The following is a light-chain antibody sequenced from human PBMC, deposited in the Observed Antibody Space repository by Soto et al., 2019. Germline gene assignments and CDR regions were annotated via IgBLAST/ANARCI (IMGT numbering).Light chain of an antibody. CDR2: KAS. CDR3: QQYIRYSPYT. J-gene: IGKJ2*01. CDR1: QTISSS. Sequence: DIQLTQFPSTLSASIGDRVTITCRASQTISSSLAWYQQKPGKAPKLLIYKASNLETGVPSRFSGSGSGTEFALPISSLQADYFSTYYCQQYIRYSPYTFGQGTRLEIK. V-gene: IGKV1-5*03.